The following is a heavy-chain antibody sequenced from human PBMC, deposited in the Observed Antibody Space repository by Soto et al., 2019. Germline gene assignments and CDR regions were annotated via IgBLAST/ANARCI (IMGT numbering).Heavy chain of an antibody. J-gene: IGHJ4*02. D-gene: IGHD3-22*01. Sequence: QVQLQQWGAGLLKPAETLSLTCAVYGGSFSGYYWSWIREPPGKGLVWSGEINHSGSTNYNPSLKSRVTISVDTCKNQFSLKLSSVTAADTAVYYCARGRRYYYDSSGYRDFDYWGQGTLVTVSS. V-gene: IGHV4-34*01. CDR1: GGSFSGYY. CDR3: ARGRRYYYDSSGYRDFDY. CDR2: INHSGST.